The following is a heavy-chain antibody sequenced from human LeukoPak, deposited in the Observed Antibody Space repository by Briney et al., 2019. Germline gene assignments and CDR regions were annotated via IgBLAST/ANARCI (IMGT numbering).Heavy chain of an antibody. CDR2: ISSSSSYI. V-gene: IGHV3-21*04. D-gene: IGHD5-18*01. CDR3: AREGYSYGSNWFDP. CDR1: GFTFSSYS. J-gene: IGHJ5*02. Sequence: GGSLRLSCAASGFTFSSYSMNWVRQAPGKGLEWVSSISSSSSYIYYADSVKGRFTISRDNAKNTLYLQMNSLRAEGTAVYYCAREGYSYGSNWFDPWGQGTLVTVSS.